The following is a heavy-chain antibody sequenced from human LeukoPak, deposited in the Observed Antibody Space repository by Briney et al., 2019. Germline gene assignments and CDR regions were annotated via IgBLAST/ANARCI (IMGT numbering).Heavy chain of an antibody. J-gene: IGHJ6*02. CDR3: ARDSTAAGSYYYYGMDV. CDR1: GFTFSNYA. CDR2: ISGSGPNR. Sequence: GESLRLSCAASGFTFSNYAMTWVRQAPGEGLELVSVISGSGPNRECAGSVKGRFTITRDNAENTLSLLMNSLRAEDTAVYYCARDSTAAGSYYYYGMDVWGQGTTVTV. V-gene: IGHV3-23*01. D-gene: IGHD6-13*01.